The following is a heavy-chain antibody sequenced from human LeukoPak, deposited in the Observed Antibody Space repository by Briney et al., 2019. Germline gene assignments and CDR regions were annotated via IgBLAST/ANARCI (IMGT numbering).Heavy chain of an antibody. CDR3: ARGIAARGFAFDD. CDR1: GYTFTSYD. D-gene: IGHD6-6*01. V-gene: IGHV1-8*01. CDR2: MNPNSGNT. Sequence: ASVTVSCKASGYTFTSYDINWVRQAPGQGLEWMGWMNPNSGNTGYAQKFQGRVTMTRNTSISTAYMELSSLRSEDTAVYYCARGIAARGFAFDDWGQGTLVTVSS. J-gene: IGHJ4*02.